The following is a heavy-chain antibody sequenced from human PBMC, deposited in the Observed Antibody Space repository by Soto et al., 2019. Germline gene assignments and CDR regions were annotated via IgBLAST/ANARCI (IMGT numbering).Heavy chain of an antibody. J-gene: IGHJ4*02. CDR2: ISSGSKTI. V-gene: IGHV3-48*02. Sequence: GSLRLSCAASGFMFSGYSVNWVRQAPGKGLEWVSYISSGSKTIYYAESVKGRFTVSRDNARNSQYLQMNSLRDEDTAVYYCVREDILGVRSFDYWGQGTLVTVSS. CDR3: VREDILGVRSFDY. CDR1: GFMFSGYS. D-gene: IGHD3-9*01.